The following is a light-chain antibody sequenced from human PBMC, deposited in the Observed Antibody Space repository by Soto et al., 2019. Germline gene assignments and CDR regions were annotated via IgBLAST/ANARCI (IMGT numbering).Light chain of an antibody. CDR2: DSS. Sequence: EIVLTQSPATLSLSPGESATLSCRASQSVANFLAWYQQKPGQVPRLLIYDSSVRASGIPARFSGRGSGTDFTLTISSLEPEDFAVYYCQQRGNWVTFGGGTKVDIK. CDR1: QSVANF. V-gene: IGKV3-11*01. J-gene: IGKJ4*01. CDR3: QQRGNWVT.